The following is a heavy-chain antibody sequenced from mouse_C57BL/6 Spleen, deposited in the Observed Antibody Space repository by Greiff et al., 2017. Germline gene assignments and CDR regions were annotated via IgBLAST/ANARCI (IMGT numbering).Heavy chain of an antibody. J-gene: IGHJ3*01. D-gene: IGHD1-1*01. CDR3: ARNLITAVVAPY. V-gene: IGHV2-2*01. CDR1: GFSLTSYG. CDR2: IWSGGST. Sequence: QVQLQQSGPGLVQPSQSLSITCTVSGFSLTSYGVHWVRQSPGKGLEWMGVIWSGGSTDYNAAFISRLSISKDNSKSQVFFKMNSLQADDTAIYYCARNLITAVVAPYWGQGTLVTVSA.